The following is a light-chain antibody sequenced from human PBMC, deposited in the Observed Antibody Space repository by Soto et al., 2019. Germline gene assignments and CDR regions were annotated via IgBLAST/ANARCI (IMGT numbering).Light chain of an antibody. CDR3: CSYAGSSTVV. CDR2: EVS. Sequence: QSVLTQPASVSGSPGQSITISCTGSSSDVGGYNYVSWYQQYPGKAPSLMIYEVSNRPSGVSDRFSGSKSGNTASLTISGLQAEDEADYYCCSYAGSSTVVFGGGTKVTVL. J-gene: IGLJ2*01. V-gene: IGLV2-14*01. CDR1: SSDVGGYNY.